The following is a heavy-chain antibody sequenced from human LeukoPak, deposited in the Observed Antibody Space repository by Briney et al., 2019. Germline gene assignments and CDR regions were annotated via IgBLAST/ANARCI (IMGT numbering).Heavy chain of an antibody. CDR2: INPNSGGT. Sequence: ASVKVSCKASGYTFTDYYMQWVRQAPGQGLEWMGWINPNSGGTNYAQKFQGRVTMTRDTSISTAYMELSGLRSDDTAMYYRARGGRSTWSKPYYFDYWGQGTLVTVSS. J-gene: IGHJ4*02. CDR3: ARGGRSTWSKPYYFDY. D-gene: IGHD1-14*01. CDR1: GYTFTDYY. V-gene: IGHV1-2*02.